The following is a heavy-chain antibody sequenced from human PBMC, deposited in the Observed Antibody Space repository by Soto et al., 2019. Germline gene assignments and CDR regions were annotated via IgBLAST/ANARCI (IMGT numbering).Heavy chain of an antibody. V-gene: IGHV1-46*01. CDR3: ARGRLSMIIVY. CDR2: INPSGGNT. CDR1: GYTFISSY. D-gene: IGHD3-22*01. J-gene: IGHJ4*01. Sequence: ASVKVSCKACGYTFISSYIHWVRQAPGQGLEWMGIINPSGGNTSYAQKFQGRVTMTRDTSTSTVYMDLSSLRSEDTAVYYCARGRLSMIIVYWGHGTPVTVSX.